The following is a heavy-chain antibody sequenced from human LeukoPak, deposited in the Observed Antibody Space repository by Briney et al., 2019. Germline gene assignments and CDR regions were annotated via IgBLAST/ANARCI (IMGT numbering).Heavy chain of an antibody. CDR3: ARSAYGMDV. CDR2: ISWNSGSI. CDR1: GFTFDDYA. J-gene: IGHJ6*02. V-gene: IGHV3-9*01. Sequence: GRSLRLSCAASGFTFDDYAMHWVRQAPGKGLEWVSGISWNSGSIGYADSVKGRFTISRDNAKNSLYLQMNSLRAEDTAVYYCARSAYGMDVWGQGTTVTVSS.